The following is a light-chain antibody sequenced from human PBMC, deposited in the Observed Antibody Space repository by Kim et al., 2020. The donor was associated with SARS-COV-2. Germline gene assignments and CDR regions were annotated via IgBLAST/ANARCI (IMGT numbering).Light chain of an antibody. CDR3: QCYDSRLSGPV. CDR1: SSSIGAGYD. Sequence: QRVTISCTGRSSSIGAGYDVHWYQQLPGTAPKLLIDGNSHRPSGAPDRFSAFKSGTSASLAINGLQAEDEADYYFQCYDSRLSGPVFGGGTQLTVL. J-gene: IGLJ2*01. V-gene: IGLV1-40*01. CDR2: GNS.